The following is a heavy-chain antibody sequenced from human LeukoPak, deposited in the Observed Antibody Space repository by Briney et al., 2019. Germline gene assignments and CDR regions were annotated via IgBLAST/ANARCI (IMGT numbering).Heavy chain of an antibody. Sequence: SGGSLRLSCAASGFTFSSYAMSWVRQAPGKGLEWVSAISGSGGSTYYADSVKGRFTISRDNSKNTLYLQMSSLRAEDTAVYYCAKAPRVYGYNPHFDFWGQGTLVTVSS. D-gene: IGHD5-24*01. CDR3: AKAPRVYGYNPHFDF. V-gene: IGHV3-23*01. J-gene: IGHJ4*02. CDR2: ISGSGGST. CDR1: GFTFSSYA.